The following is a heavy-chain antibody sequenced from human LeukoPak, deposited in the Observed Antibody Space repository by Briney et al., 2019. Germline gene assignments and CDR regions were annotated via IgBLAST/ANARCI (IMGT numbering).Heavy chain of an antibody. CDR1: GGSISSSNW. J-gene: IGHJ6*04. Sequence: PSETLSLTCAVSGGSISSSNWWSWVRQPPGKGLEWIGEIYHSGSTYYNPSLKSRVTISVDTSKNQFSLKLSSVTAADTAVYYCARGWGPPVVDVWGKGTTVTVSS. CDR3: ARGWGPPVVDV. CDR2: IYHSGST. V-gene: IGHV4-4*02. D-gene: IGHD7-27*01.